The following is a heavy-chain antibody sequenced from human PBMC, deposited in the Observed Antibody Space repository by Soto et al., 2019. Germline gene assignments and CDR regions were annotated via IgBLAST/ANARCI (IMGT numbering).Heavy chain of an antibody. V-gene: IGHV1-18*01. D-gene: IGHD1-1*01. CDR3: ARVRYGDY. J-gene: IGHJ4*02. CDR2: ISAHNGNT. CDR1: GYAFTTYG. Sequence: QVHLVQSGAEVKKPGASVKVSCQGSGYAFTTYGITWVRQAPGQGLEWMGWISAHNGNTNYAQKLQGRVTVTRDTSTSTAYMELRTLLYASTAVYSCARVRYGDYWGQGALVTVSS.